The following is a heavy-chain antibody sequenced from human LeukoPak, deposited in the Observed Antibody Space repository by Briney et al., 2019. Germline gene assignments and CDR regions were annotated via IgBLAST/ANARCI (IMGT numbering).Heavy chain of an antibody. J-gene: IGHJ5*02. D-gene: IGHD2-2*01. CDR1: GGTFSSYA. CDR3: ARSGCSSTSCYPYNNWFDP. V-gene: IGHV1-69*04. Sequence: ASVKVSCKASGGTFSSYAISWVRQAPGQGLEWMGRIIPIFGIANYAQKFQGGVTITADKSTSTAYMELSSLRSEDTAVYYCARSGCSSTSCYPYNNWFDPWGQGTLVTVSS. CDR2: IIPIFGIA.